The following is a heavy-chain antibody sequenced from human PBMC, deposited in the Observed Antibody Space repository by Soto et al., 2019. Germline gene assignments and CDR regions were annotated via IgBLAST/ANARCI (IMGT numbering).Heavy chain of an antibody. D-gene: IGHD1-1*01. CDR2: IDPSGII. Sequence: QVQIQQWGAGLLKPSETLSLTCAVYGGSFRGYYWSWIRQPPGEGLEWIGEIDPSGIINYNPSLKSRVTISADTSKNQFSLKLALVTAADTAVYYCAIARGTPFDSWGQGTLVTVSS. CDR1: GGSFRGYY. J-gene: IGHJ4*02. CDR3: AIARGTPFDS. V-gene: IGHV4-34*01.